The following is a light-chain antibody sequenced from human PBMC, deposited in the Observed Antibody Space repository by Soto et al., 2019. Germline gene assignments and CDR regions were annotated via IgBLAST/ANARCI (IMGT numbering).Light chain of an antibody. CDR2: EAS. CDR3: CSYAGSSAFYV. J-gene: IGLJ1*01. V-gene: IGLV2-23*01. CDR1: SSDVGSYNL. Sequence: QSVLTQPASVSGSPGQSITISCTGTSSDVGSYNLVSWYQQHPGKAPKLMIYEASKRPSGVSNRFSGSKSGNTASLTISGLQAEDEADYYCCSYAGSSAFYVFGTGTKVTVL.